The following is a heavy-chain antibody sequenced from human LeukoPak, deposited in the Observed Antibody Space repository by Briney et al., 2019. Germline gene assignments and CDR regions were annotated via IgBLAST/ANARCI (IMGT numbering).Heavy chain of an antibody. CDR2: INPSGGST. V-gene: IGHV1-46*01. D-gene: IGHD3-9*01. CDR1: GYIFTSYF. CDR3: ATSYYDILTGYRPLAY. J-gene: IGHJ4*02. Sequence: ASVKVSCKASGYIFTSYFMHWVRQAPGQGLEWMGLINPSGGSTRYAQKFQGRVTMTRDMSTSTVYMELSSLRSEDTAVYYCATSYYDILTGYRPLAYWGQGTLVTVSS.